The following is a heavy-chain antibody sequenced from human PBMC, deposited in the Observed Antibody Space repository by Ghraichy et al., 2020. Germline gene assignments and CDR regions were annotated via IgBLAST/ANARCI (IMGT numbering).Heavy chain of an antibody. CDR2: TQHSGSP. D-gene: IGHD1-14*01. Sequence: SQTRSLTCAVSGGSITSGGYSWSWIRQPPGKGLEWIGYTQHSGSPYYNPSLNSRVTISVDRSKNQFSLKLSSVTAADTAVYYCARENSGYNDYWGQGTLVTVSS. CDR3: ARENSGYNDY. J-gene: IGHJ4*02. V-gene: IGHV4-30-2*01. CDR1: GGSITSGGYS.